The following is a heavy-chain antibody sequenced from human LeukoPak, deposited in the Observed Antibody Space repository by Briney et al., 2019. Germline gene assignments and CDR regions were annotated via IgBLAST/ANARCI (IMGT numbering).Heavy chain of an antibody. CDR3: ATARPPIFRFYEY. D-gene: IGHD2-21*01. J-gene: IGHJ4*01. CDR2: ISGSGGTT. V-gene: IGHV3-23*01. CDR1: GFTFSSYA. Sequence: RPGGYVRLSCAASGFTFSSYAMSWVRQAPGKGLEWVSGISGSGGTTFYADSVKGRFLISKDNSKSTPYLQMNSLRVEDAALYYCATARPPIFRFYEYWGQGNLVTVSS.